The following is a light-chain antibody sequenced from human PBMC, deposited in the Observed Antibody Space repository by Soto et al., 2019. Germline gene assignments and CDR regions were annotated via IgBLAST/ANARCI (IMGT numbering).Light chain of an antibody. V-gene: IGKV3-20*01. CDR3: QQYGSSGT. CDR1: QSLTSSY. Sequence: ENMLTLSPGTLSLSTGERLTLSCRASQSLTSSYLAWYQQKTGQAPRLLIYDASNRATGIPARFSGSGSGTDFTITISQLEAEDFAVYYCQQYGSSGTFGQGTKVDI. CDR2: DAS. J-gene: IGKJ1*01.